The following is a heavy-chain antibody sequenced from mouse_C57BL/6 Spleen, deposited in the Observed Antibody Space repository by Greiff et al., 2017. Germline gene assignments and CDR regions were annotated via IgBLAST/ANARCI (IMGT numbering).Heavy chain of an antibody. V-gene: IGHV1-64*01. CDR1: GYTFTSYW. CDR3: ARPYGNDRYFDV. CDR2: IHPNSGST. Sequence: QVQLQQPGAELVKPGASVKLSCKASGYTFTSYWMHWVKQRPGQGLEWIGMIHPNSGSTNYNEKFKSKATLTVDKSSSTAYMQLSSLTSEDSAVYYCARPYGNDRYFDVWGTGTTGTVSS. J-gene: IGHJ1*03. D-gene: IGHD2-1*01.